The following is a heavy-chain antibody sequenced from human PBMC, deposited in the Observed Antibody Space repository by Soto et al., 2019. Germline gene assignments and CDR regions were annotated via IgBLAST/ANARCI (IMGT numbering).Heavy chain of an antibody. V-gene: IGHV1-18*01. J-gene: IGHJ6*03. D-gene: IGHD6-19*01. CDR1: GYSFTNYG. CDR3: ARDRGVAPPVAGNTHYYYYMDV. CDR2: ISAYNGDT. Sequence: QDQLVQSGGEVKKPGASVKVSCKASGYSFTNYGITWVRQAPGQGVEWMGWISAYNGDTNYAQKVQGRVTMTTDASTRTASLELRSLRSDDTAVYYCARDRGVAPPVAGNTHYYYYMDVWGKGTTVTVSS.